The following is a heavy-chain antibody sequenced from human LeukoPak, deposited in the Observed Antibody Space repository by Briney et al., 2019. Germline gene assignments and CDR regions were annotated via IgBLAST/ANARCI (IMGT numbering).Heavy chain of an antibody. CDR1: GFTFTSYN. Sequence: GGSLRLSCAASGFTFTSYNMNWVRQAPGKGLEWVSSISSSSTYIYYADSVKGRFTISRDNAKNSLYLQMNSLRAEDTAVHYCARDLDSGNNWFDSWGQGTLVTVSS. CDR3: ARDLDSGNNWFDS. J-gene: IGHJ5*01. D-gene: IGHD1-26*01. V-gene: IGHV3-21*01. CDR2: ISSSSTYI.